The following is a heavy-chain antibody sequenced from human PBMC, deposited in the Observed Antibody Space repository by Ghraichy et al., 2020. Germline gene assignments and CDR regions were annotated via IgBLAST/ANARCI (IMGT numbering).Heavy chain of an antibody. CDR3: ARGAGATSYDAFDI. Sequence: SETLSLTCAVYGGSFSGYYWSWIRQPPGKGLEWIGEINHSGSTNYNPSLKSRVTISVDTSKNQFSLKLSSVTAADTAVYYCARGAGATSYDAFDIWGQGTMVTVSS. V-gene: IGHV4-34*01. D-gene: IGHD1-1*01. J-gene: IGHJ3*02. CDR2: INHSGST. CDR1: GGSFSGYY.